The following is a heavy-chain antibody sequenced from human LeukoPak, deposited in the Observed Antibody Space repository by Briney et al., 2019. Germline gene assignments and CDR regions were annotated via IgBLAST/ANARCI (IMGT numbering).Heavy chain of an antibody. V-gene: IGHV3-23*01. D-gene: IGHD4-4*01. Sequence: WGSLRLSCAASGFTFSSYAMSWVRQAPGKGLEWVSAISGSGGSTYYADSVKGRFTISRDNAKNTLYLQMNSLRAEDTAVYYCARGNSHSFDYWGKGALVTVSS. CDR3: ARGNSHSFDY. CDR2: ISGSGGST. CDR1: GFTFSSYA. J-gene: IGHJ4*02.